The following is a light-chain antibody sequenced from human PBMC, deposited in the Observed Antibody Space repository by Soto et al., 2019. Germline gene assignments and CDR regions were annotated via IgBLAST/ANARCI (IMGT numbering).Light chain of an antibody. CDR3: QQYGTSRT. Sequence: EIVLTQSPGTLSLSPGDRATLSCRASQTISSDYLAWYQQKPGQAPRLLFYLASSRASGLPDRFSGSGSGTDFTLTSSRLEHEDVAVYYCQQYGTSRTFGQGTKVEI. CDR1: QTISSDY. J-gene: IGKJ1*01. CDR2: LAS. V-gene: IGKV3-20*01.